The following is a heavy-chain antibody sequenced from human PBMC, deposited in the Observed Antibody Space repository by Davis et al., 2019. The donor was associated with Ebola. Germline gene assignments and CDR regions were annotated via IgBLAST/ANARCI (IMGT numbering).Heavy chain of an antibody. CDR2: IHDNGDT. D-gene: IGHD6-6*01. CDR1: GGSISSYY. CDR3: ARDRSIAAREGYYYYYGMDV. V-gene: IGHV4-59*01. J-gene: IGHJ6*02. Sequence: SETLSLTCTVSGGSISSYYWSWIRQPPGKGLEWIGYIHDNGDTKSNPSLKSRVTISVDTSKNQFSLKLSSVTAADTAVYYCARDRSIAAREGYYYYYGMDVWGQGTTVTVSS.